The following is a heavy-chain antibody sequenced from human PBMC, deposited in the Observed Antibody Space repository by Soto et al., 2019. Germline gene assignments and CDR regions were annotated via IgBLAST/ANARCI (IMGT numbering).Heavy chain of an antibody. CDR1: GYTFTSYD. CDR3: ARKGYSSSWYNYYYYMDV. V-gene: IGHV1-8*01. D-gene: IGHD6-13*01. J-gene: IGHJ6*03. Sequence: ASVKVSCKASGYTFTSYDINWVRQATGQGLEWMGWMNPNSGNTGYAQKFQGRVTMTRNTSISTAYMELSSLRSEDTAVYYCARKGYSSSWYNYYYYMDVWGKGTTVTLSS. CDR2: MNPNSGNT.